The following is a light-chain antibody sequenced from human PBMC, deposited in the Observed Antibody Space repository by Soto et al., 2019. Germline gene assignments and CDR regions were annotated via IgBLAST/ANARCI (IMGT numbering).Light chain of an antibody. V-gene: IGKV3-20*01. CDR3: QQYGSSPWT. CDR2: GAS. CDR1: QSVRSSY. Sequence: EIVLTQSPGTLSLSPGERATLSCRASQSVRSSYLAWYQQRPGQPPRLLIYGASSRATGIPDRFSGSGSGTDFTLTISRLEPEDLAVYYCQQYGSSPWTVGQGTRVELK. J-gene: IGKJ1*01.